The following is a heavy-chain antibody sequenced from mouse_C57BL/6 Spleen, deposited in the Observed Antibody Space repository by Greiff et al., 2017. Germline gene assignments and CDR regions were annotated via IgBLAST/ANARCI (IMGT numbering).Heavy chain of an antibody. D-gene: IGHD2-4*01. CDR1: GYTFTDYN. Sequence: VQLKESGPELVKPGASVKMSCKASGYTFTDYNMHWVKQSHGKSLEWIGYINPNNGGTSYNQKFKGKATLTVNKSSSTAYMELRSLTSEESAVYYCARPLIYYDYAWFAYWGQGTLVTVSA. CDR2: INPNNGGT. J-gene: IGHJ3*01. CDR3: ARPLIYYDYAWFAY. V-gene: IGHV1-22*01.